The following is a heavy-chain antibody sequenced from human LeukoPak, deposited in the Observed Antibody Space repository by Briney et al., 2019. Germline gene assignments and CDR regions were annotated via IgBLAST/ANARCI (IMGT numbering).Heavy chain of an antibody. V-gene: IGHV3-23*01. CDR1: GFTFRTYA. J-gene: IGHJ6*02. D-gene: IGHD1-1*01. Sequence: PGGSLRLSCAASGFTFRTYAITWVRQAPGKGLEWVSTISGSGNGEGVSSYADSVKGRFTISRDNSMNTVFLQMESLRAADTALYFCAKELYTTSDFYYGIDVWGQGTTVTVSS. CDR3: AKELYTTSDFYYGIDV. CDR2: ISGSGNGEGVS.